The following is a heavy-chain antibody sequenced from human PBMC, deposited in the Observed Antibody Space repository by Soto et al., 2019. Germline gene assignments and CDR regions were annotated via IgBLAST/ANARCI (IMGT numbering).Heavy chain of an antibody. CDR2: ISYDGSNK. D-gene: IGHD6-6*01. CDR1: GFTFSSYA. J-gene: IGHJ4*02. V-gene: IGHV3-30-3*01. Sequence: GGSLRLSCAASGFTFSSYAMHWVRQAPGKGLEWVAVISYDGSNKYYADSVKGRFTISRDNSKNTLYLQMNSLRAEDTAVYYCARDQSIAARYFDYWGQGTLVTVS. CDR3: ARDQSIAARYFDY.